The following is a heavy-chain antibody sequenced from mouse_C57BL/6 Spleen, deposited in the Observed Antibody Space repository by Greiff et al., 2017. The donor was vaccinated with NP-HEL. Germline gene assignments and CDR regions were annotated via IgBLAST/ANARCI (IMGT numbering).Heavy chain of an antibody. CDR2: ISSGGDYI. V-gene: IGHV5-9-1*02. CDR3: TREDDLEALNGYYPFAY. J-gene: IGHJ3*01. Sequence: EVQVVESGEGLVKPGGSLKLSCAASGFTFSSYAMSWVRQTPEKRLEWVAYISSGGDYIYYADTVKGRFTISRDNARNTLYLQMSSLKSEDTAMYYCTREDDLEALNGYYPFAYWGQGTLVTVSA. D-gene: IGHD2-3*01. CDR1: GFTFSSYA.